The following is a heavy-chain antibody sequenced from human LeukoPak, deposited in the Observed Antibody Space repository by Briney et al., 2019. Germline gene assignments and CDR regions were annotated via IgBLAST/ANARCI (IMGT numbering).Heavy chain of an antibody. J-gene: IGHJ4*02. Sequence: PGGSLRLSCAASGFTFGTFGMHWVRQAPGKGLEWVAFISYDGSSEYDADSVKGRFTISRDNAKNSLYLQMNSLRAEDTAVYYCARDWGGDWGQGTLVTVSS. D-gene: IGHD3-16*01. CDR2: ISYDGSSE. V-gene: IGHV3-30*03. CDR3: ARDWGGD. CDR1: GFTFGTFG.